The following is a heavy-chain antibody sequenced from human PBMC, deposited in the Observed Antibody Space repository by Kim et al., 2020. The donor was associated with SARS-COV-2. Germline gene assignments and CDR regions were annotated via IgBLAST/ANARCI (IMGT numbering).Heavy chain of an antibody. CDR1: GFTFSSYW. CDR2: IKQDGNQK. CDR3: ARDVDLYSSGKDAFDI. Sequence: GGSLRLSCAASGFTFSSYWMTWVRQAPGKGLEWVANIKQDGNQKYYVDSVKDRFTISRDNAKNSLYLQMNSLRAEYTAVYYCARDVDLYSSGKDAFDIWGQGTMVTVSS. J-gene: IGHJ3*02. D-gene: IGHD6-19*01. V-gene: IGHV3-7*01.